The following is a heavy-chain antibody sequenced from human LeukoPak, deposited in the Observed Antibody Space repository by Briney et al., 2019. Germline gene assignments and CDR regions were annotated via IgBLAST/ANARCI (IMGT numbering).Heavy chain of an antibody. Sequence: GASVKVSCKASGYTFTGYYMHWVRQAPGQGLEWMGWINPNSGGTNYAQKFQGRVTMTRDTSISTAYMELSRLRSDDTAVYHCARGRSGWTEDAFDIWGQGTMVTVSS. J-gene: IGHJ3*02. CDR1: GYTFTGYY. V-gene: IGHV1-2*02. D-gene: IGHD6-19*01. CDR2: INPNSGGT. CDR3: ARGRSGWTEDAFDI.